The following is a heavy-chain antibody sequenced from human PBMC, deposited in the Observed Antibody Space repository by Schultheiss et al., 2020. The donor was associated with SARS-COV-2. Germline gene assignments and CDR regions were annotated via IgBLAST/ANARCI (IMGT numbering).Heavy chain of an antibody. Sequence: ASVKVSCKASGYTFTSYYMHWVRQAPGQGPEWMGWIKPNSGDIKYAQKFQGRVTMTRDTSITTAYLELSRLRSDDTAVYYCARDRAPGADLFDPWGQGTLVTVSS. CDR2: IKPNSGDI. D-gene: IGHD3-10*01. CDR1: GYTFTSYY. CDR3: ARDRAPGADLFDP. V-gene: IGHV1-2*02. J-gene: IGHJ5*02.